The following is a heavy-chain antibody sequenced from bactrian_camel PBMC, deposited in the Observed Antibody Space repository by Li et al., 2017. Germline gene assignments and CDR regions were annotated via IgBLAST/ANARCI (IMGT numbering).Heavy chain of an antibody. CDR2: IYTDGGTT. CDR1: GYTFSSHC. Sequence: HVQLVESGGGSVQSGGSLRLSCAASGYTFSSHCMGWFRQAPGKEREGVAAIYTDGGTTTYADAVKGRFTISQDSTSNILYLQMDSLKPEDTAMYYCAADMGGGSTYSCNWNLWGQGTQVTVS. D-gene: IGHD3*01. CDR3: AADMGGGSTYSCNWNL. J-gene: IGHJ4*01. V-gene: IGHV3S1*01.